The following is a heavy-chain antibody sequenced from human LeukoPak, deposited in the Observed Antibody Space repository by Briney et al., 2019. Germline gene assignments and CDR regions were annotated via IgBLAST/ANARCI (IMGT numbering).Heavy chain of an antibody. D-gene: IGHD3-22*01. Sequence: ASVKVSCKASGYTFTSYDINWVRQATGQGLEWMGWMNPNSGNTGYAQKLQGRVTMTTDTSTSTAYMELRSLRSDDTAVYYCARVSHYYDSSGPTDYWGQGTLVTVSS. J-gene: IGHJ4*02. CDR2: MNPNSGNT. CDR1: GYTFTSYD. CDR3: ARVSHYYDSSGPTDY. V-gene: IGHV1-8*01.